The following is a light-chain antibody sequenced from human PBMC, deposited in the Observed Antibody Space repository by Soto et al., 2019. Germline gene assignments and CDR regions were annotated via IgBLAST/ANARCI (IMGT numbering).Light chain of an antibody. J-gene: IGKJ5*01. CDR3: QQRSNWPIT. CDR2: DAF. Sequence: EIVLTQSPATLSLSPGERATLSCRASQSVSSSLAWNQQKPGQAPRLLIYDAFNRATDIPARFSGSGSGTDFTLTISSLEPEDFAIYYCQQRSNWPITFGQGTRLEIK. CDR1: QSVSSS. V-gene: IGKV3-11*01.